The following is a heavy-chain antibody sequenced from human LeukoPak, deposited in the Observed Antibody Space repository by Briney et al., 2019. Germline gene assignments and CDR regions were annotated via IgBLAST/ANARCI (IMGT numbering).Heavy chain of an antibody. CDR3: ARAPYDPLPIPYYYYYYGMDV. CDR1: GGSFSGYY. CDR2: INHSGST. D-gene: IGHD2-2*02. J-gene: IGHJ6*02. V-gene: IGHV4-34*01. Sequence: PSETLSLTCAVYGGSFSGYYWSWIRQPPGKGLEWIGEINHSGSTNYNPSLKSRVTISVDTSKNQFSLKLSSVTAADTAVYYCARAPYDPLPIPYYYYYYGMDVWGQGTTVTVSS.